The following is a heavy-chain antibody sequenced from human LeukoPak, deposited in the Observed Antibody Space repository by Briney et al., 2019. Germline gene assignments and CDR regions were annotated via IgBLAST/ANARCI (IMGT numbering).Heavy chain of an antibody. CDR2: ISSSGSTI. CDR3: ARAPYSYGYDY. Sequence: PGGSLRLSCAASGFTFSSYSMNWVRQAPGKGLEWVSYISSSGSTIYYADTVKGRFTISRDNAKNSLYLQMNSLRAEDTAVYYCARAPYSYGYDYWGQGTLVTVSS. D-gene: IGHD5-18*01. V-gene: IGHV3-48*04. J-gene: IGHJ4*02. CDR1: GFTFSSYS.